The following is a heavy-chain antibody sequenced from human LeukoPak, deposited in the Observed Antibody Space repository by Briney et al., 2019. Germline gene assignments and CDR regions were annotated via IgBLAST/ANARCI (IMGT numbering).Heavy chain of an antibody. D-gene: IGHD5-24*01. CDR2: INHSGST. J-gene: IGHJ4*02. CDR3: ARVRGRWLLDY. Sequence: SETLSLTCAVYGGSFSGYYWSWIRQPPGKGLEWIGEINHSGSTNYNPSLKSRVTISVDTSKNQFSLKLSSVTAADTAVYYCARVRGRWLLDYWGQGTLVTVSP. V-gene: IGHV4-34*01. CDR1: GGSFSGYY.